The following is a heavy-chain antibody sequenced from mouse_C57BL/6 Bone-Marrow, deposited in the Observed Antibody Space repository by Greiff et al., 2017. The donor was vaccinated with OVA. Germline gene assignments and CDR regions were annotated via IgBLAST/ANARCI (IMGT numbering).Heavy chain of an antibody. CDR1: GYTFTNYW. CDR2: IYPGGGYT. CDR3: ARDRGYYFDY. J-gene: IGHJ2*01. V-gene: IGHV1-63*01. Sequence: QAQLQQSGAELVRPGTSVKMSCKASGYTFTNYWIGWAKQRPGHGLEWIGDIYPGGGYTNYNEKFKGKATLTADKSSSTAYMQFSSLTSEDSAIYYCARDRGYYFDYWGQGTTLTVSS.